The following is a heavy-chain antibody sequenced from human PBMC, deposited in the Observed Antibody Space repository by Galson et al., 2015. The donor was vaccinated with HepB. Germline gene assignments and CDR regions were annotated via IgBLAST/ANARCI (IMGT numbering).Heavy chain of an antibody. D-gene: IGHD4/OR15-4a*01. CDR3: ARDRDYRFDY. J-gene: IGHJ4*02. CDR2: ISANSGNT. V-gene: IGHV1-18*04. Sequence: SVKVSCKPSGYTFTTNGISWVRQAPGQGLEWMGWISANSGNTKYAQNFQERVTLTRDTSTSTVYLELRNLRSDDTAAYYCARDRDYRFDYWGQGTLVTVSS. CDR1: GYTFTTNG.